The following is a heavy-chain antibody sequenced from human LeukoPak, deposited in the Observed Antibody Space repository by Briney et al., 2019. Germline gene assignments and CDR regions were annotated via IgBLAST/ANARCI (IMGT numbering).Heavy chain of an antibody. CDR2: IYYSGST. J-gene: IGHJ4*02. D-gene: IGHD6-6*01. CDR3: ARRIADRPFYFDY. V-gene: IGHV4-59*01. CDR1: GGSISSYY. Sequence: PSETLSLTCTVSGGSISSYYWSWIRQPPGKGLEWIGYIYYSGSTDYNPSLKSRVTISVDTSKNQFSLKLNSVTAADTAVYYCARRIADRPFYFDYWGQGTLVTVSS.